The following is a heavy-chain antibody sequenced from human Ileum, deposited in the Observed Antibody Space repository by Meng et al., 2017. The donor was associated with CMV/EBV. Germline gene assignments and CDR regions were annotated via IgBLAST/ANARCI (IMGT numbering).Heavy chain of an antibody. J-gene: IGHJ4*02. D-gene: IGHD6-6*01. CDR1: GFNFNIYS. Sequence: GESLKISCAASGFNFNIYSMSWVRQASGKGLEWVASIRQDGSEKYYVDFVKGRFTISRDNAKNSLYLQMNSLRVEDTAMYYCAEGIASRLRGQGTMVTVSS. CDR3: AEGIASRL. CDR2: IRQDGSEK. V-gene: IGHV3-7*01.